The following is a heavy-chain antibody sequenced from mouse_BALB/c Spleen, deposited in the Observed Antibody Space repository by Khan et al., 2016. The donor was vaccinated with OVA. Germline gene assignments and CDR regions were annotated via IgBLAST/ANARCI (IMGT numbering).Heavy chain of an antibody. CDR3: ARRTTEYTMDY. Sequence: QVHVKQSGAELARPGASVKMSCKASGYTFTSNTMHWVKQRPGQGLEWIGYINPRSSYTNYNQKFKDKATLTADKSSSTAYMQLSSLTSEDSAVNYCARRTTEYTMDYWGQGTSVTVSS. J-gene: IGHJ4*01. V-gene: IGHV1-4*01. CDR2: INPRSSYT. CDR1: GYTFTSNT. D-gene: IGHD2-14*01.